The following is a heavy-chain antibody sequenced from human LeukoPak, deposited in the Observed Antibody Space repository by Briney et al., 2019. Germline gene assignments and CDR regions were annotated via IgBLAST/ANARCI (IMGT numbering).Heavy chain of an antibody. CDR3: TRRAARWQFDL. CDR2: INWKTGNG. Sequence: GGSLRLSCAVSGFNFDDYAMHWVRQAPGRGLEWVSGINWKTGNGIYADSVKGRFTISRDNAKNSLYLQMSSLRAEDTALYYCTRRAARWQFDLWGRGTLLAVSS. CDR1: GFNFDDYA. D-gene: IGHD5-24*01. J-gene: IGHJ2*01. V-gene: IGHV3-9*01.